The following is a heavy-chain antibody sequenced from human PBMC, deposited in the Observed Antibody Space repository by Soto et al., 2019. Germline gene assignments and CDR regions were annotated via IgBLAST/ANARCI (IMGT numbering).Heavy chain of an antibody. V-gene: IGHV3-21*01. D-gene: IGHD6-13*01. CDR3: ARDESAGSSIRY. CDR2: ISNGGDYI. Sequence: EVQVVESGGGLVKPGGSLRLSCTASGSPFSTYGRNLVRQAPGKGLEWVSSISNGGDYIDYADSVQGRFTISRDNAKNSLYLQMSSLRVEDTAVYFCARDESAGSSIRYWGQGTLVTVSS. CDR1: GSPFSTYG. J-gene: IGHJ4*02.